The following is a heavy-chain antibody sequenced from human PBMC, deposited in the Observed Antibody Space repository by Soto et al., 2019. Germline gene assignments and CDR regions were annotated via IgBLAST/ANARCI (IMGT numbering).Heavy chain of an antibody. CDR2: IIPIPGIA. J-gene: IGHJ4*02. CDR1: GGTFSSYS. Sequence: QVQLVQSGAEVKKPGSSVKVSCKASGGTFSSYSITWVRQAPGQGLEWMGRIIPIPGIANYAQKVQGRVTITADKNTSTASMEQSRLRTAETAAYCSAEKDIWRLLRAGQDLGKGTMVTVS. CDR3: AEKDIWRLLRAGQD. D-gene: IGHD5-12*01. V-gene: IGHV1-69*02.